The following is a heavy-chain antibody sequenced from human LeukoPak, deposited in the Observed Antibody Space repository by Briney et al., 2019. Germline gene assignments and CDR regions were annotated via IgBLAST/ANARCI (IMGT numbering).Heavy chain of an antibody. J-gene: IGHJ6*02. CDR1: GFTFSSYG. CDR3: ARGTYYYDSSGLPVEVYYYGMDV. V-gene: IGHV3-33*01. D-gene: IGHD3-22*01. CDR2: IWYDGSNK. Sequence: GRSLRLSCAVSGFTFSSYGMHWVRQAPGKGLEWVAVIWYDGSNKYYADSVKGRFTISRDNSKNTLCLQVNSLRAEDTAVYYCARGTYYYDSSGLPVEVYYYGMDVWGQGTTVTVSS.